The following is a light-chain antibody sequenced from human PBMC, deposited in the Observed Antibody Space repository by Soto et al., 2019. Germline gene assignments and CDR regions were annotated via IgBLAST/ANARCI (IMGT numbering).Light chain of an antibody. V-gene: IGKV3-11*01. CDR3: QQRDSWPIT. J-gene: IGKJ4*01. Sequence: EIVLTQSPATVSLSPGERATLSCGASQSVSTYLAWYQHRPGQAPRLLIYDASNRATGIPARFSGSGSGTEFTLTINSLEPEDFAVYYCQQRDSWPITFGGGTKVDIK. CDR2: DAS. CDR1: QSVSTY.